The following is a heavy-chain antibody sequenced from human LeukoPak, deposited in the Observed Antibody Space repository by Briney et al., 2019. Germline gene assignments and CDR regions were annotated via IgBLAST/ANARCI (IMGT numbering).Heavy chain of an antibody. J-gene: IGHJ4*02. CDR2: IYYSGST. CDR3: ARATGGDKPDY. D-gene: IGHD4-17*01. CDR1: GGSISSYY. V-gene: IGHV4-59*12. Sequence: SETLSLTCTVSGGSISSYYWSWIRQPPGKGLEWIGYIYYSGSTYYNPSLKSRVTISVDTSKNQFSLKLSSVTAADTAVYYCARATGGDKPDYWGQGTLVTVSS.